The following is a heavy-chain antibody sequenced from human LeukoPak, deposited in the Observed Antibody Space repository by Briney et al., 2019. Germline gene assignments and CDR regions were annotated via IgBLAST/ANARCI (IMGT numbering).Heavy chain of an antibody. V-gene: IGHV3-64*01. CDR1: GFTFSSYA. CDR2: ISSNGGST. D-gene: IGHD3-9*01. Sequence: PGGSLRLSCAASGFTFSSYAMHWVRQAPGKGLEYVSAISSNGGSTYYANSVKGRFTISRDNSKNTLYLQMGSLRAEDTAVYYCARGRLRTGYDMGSDYWGQGTLVTVSS. J-gene: IGHJ4*02. CDR3: ARGRLRTGYDMGSDY.